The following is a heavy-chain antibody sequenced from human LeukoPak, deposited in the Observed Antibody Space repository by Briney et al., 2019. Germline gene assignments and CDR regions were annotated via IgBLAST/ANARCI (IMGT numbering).Heavy chain of an antibody. CDR1: GFTFSSYT. J-gene: IGHJ3*02. CDR3: ARDITIFGVVIDAFDI. V-gene: IGHV3-21*01. CDR2: ISSSSSYI. D-gene: IGHD3-3*01. Sequence: PGGSLRLSCAASGFTFSSYTMNWVRQAPGKGLDWVSSISSSSSYIHYADSVKGRFTISRDNAKNSLYLQMNSLRAEDTAVYYCARDITIFGVVIDAFDIWGQGTVVTVSS.